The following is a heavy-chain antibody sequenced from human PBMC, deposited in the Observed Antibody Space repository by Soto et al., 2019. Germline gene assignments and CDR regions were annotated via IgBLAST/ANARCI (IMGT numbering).Heavy chain of an antibody. D-gene: IGHD3-3*01. Sequence: EVQLVESGGGLVQPGRSLRLSCAASGFTFDDYAMHWVRQAPGKGLEWVSGVSWNSGSEGYADSVKGRFIISRDNVNKSLHLQMNSLEPEDTAVYFCASSRGRGDFWSGYVAFDIWGQGTMVTVS. V-gene: IGHV3-9*01. CDR1: GFTFDDYA. CDR2: VSWNSGSE. CDR3: ASSRGRGDFWSGYVAFDI. J-gene: IGHJ3*02.